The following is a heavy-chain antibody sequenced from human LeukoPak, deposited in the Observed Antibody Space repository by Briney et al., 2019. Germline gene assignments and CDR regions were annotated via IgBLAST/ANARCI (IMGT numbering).Heavy chain of an antibody. CDR3: ARGRKWGESGFDY. CDR2: TYYRSKWYN. D-gene: IGHD1-26*01. Sequence: SQTLSLTCAISGDSVSNNTAAWTWIRQSPSRGLEWLGRTYYRSKWYNDYAVSVKSRISINPDTSKNQFSLQLNSVTPEDTAVYYCARGRKWGESGFDYWGQGTLVTVSS. V-gene: IGHV6-1*01. CDR1: GDSVSNNTAA. J-gene: IGHJ4*02.